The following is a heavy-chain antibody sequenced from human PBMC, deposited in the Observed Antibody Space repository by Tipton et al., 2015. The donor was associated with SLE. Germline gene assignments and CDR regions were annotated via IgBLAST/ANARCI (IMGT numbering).Heavy chain of an antibody. V-gene: IGHV4-59*01. J-gene: IGHJ3*02. CDR2: LYYSGSI. Sequence: LRLSCAASGFTFITYAMHWVRQAPGKGLEWIGYLYYSGSINYNPSLKSRVTISIDTSNNHFSLHLTSVTAADTAVYYCARGPTSYGDAGSDAFDIWGQGTMVTVSS. CDR1: GFTFITYA. CDR3: ARGPTSYGDAGSDAFDI. D-gene: IGHD4-17*01.